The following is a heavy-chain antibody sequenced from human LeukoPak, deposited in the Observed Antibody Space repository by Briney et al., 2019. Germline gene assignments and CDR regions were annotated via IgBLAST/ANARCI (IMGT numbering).Heavy chain of an antibody. J-gene: IGHJ3*01. D-gene: IGHD1-26*01. Sequence: GGSLRLSCAASGFSFNSDWMDWVRQAPGKGLEWVANIKHDESEKNYLDSVKGRFTISRDNAQNSLYLQMNGLRVEDTAVYYCARWLVGALKPGAFDVWGQGTMVTVSS. CDR2: IKHDESEK. CDR1: GFSFNSDW. V-gene: IGHV3-7*01. CDR3: ARWLVGALKPGAFDV.